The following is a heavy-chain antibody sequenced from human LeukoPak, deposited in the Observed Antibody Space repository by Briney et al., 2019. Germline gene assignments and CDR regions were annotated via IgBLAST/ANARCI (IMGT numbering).Heavy chain of an antibody. V-gene: IGHV1-18*01. D-gene: IGHD2-2*02. CDR2: ISAYNGNT. CDR3: ARDSGYCSSTSCYTHDAFDI. Sequence: ASVKVSCKASGYTFTSYGISWVRQAPGQGLEWMGWISAYNGNTNYAQKLQGGVTMTTDTSTSTAYMELRSLRSDDTAVYYCARDSGYCSSTSCYTHDAFDIWGQGTMVTVSS. J-gene: IGHJ3*02. CDR1: GYTFTSYG.